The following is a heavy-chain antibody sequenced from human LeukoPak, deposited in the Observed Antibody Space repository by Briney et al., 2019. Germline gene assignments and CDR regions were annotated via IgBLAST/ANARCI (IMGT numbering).Heavy chain of an antibody. Sequence: SETLSLTCAVSGGSISRYYWSWIRQPPGKGLEWVAYTFHSGDTNYNPSLRSRITISIDTSKNQFSLKLRSVTAADTAVYYCARQPYRSGAYYFDYWGQGTLITVSS. CDR3: ARQPYRSGAYYFDY. D-gene: IGHD2-15*01. CDR1: GGSISRYY. J-gene: IGHJ4*02. V-gene: IGHV4-59*08. CDR2: TFHSGDT.